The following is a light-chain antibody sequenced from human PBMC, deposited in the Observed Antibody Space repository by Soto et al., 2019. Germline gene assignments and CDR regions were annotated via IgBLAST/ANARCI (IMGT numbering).Light chain of an antibody. CDR2: DAS. J-gene: IGKJ1*01. Sequence: DIQMTQSPSTLSASVGDRVTITCRASQSISSWLAWYQQKPGKAPKLLIYDASSLESGVPSRFSGSGSGTEFTLTISSLQPDDFATYYCQQSYSTPVGFGQGTKVDIK. V-gene: IGKV1-5*01. CDR1: QSISSW. CDR3: QQSYSTPVG.